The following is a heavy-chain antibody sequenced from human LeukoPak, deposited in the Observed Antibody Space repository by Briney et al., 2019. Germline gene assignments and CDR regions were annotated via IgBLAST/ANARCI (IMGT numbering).Heavy chain of an antibody. J-gene: IGHJ6*03. V-gene: IGHV4-38-2*01. CDR1: GYSISSTYY. D-gene: IGHD2-8*01. CDR3: ARAPANYYMDV. CDR2: MYHSGNT. Sequence: PSETLSLTCAVSGYSISSTYYWGWIRQPPGKGLEWIGSMYHSGNTYYSPSLRSRVAMSVDTSKNQFSLNLSSVTAADTAVYYCARAPANYYMDVWGKGTTVTVSS.